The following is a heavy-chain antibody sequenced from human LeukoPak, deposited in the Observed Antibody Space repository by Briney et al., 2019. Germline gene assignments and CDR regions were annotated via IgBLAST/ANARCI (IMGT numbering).Heavy chain of an antibody. V-gene: IGHV5-51*06. CDR1: GYSLTDYW. CDR3: ARAPTSLSNPYYFDY. Sequence: GDSLKISCQGSGYSLTDYWIGWVRQMPGKGLDWMGIIYPGDSDTRYSPSFRGHVTISADNSISTASLQWIRLEASDTAVYYCARAPTSLSNPYYFDYWGQGTLVTVSS. D-gene: IGHD4-11*01. J-gene: IGHJ4*02. CDR2: IYPGDSDT.